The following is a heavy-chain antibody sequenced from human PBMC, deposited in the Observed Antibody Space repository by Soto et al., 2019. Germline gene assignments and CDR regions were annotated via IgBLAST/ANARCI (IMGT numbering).Heavy chain of an antibody. D-gene: IGHD5-18*01. J-gene: IGHJ6*02. CDR2: IFYSGST. V-gene: IGHV4-39*01. CDR1: GGSISSSSYY. Sequence: SETLSLTCTVSGGSISSSSYYWGWIRQPPGKGLEWIGSIFYSGSTYYNPSLKSRVTISVDTSKNQFSLKLSSVTAADTAVYYCACIFSGGYGYGFYYYGMDVWGQGTTVT. CDR3: ACIFSGGYGYGFYYYGMDV.